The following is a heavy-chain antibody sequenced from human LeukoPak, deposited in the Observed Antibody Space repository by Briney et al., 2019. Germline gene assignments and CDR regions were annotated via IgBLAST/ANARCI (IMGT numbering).Heavy chain of an antibody. CDR3: ARGLTYYYDSSGYSYSDRFDY. J-gene: IGHJ4*02. V-gene: IGHV4-39*01. D-gene: IGHD3-22*01. Sequence: SETLSLTCTVSGGSISSSSYYWGWIRQPPGKGLEWIVSIYYSGSTYYNPSLKSRVTISVDTSKNQFSLKLSSVTAADTAVYYCARGLTYYYDSSGYSYSDRFDYWGQGTLVTVSS. CDR2: IYYSGST. CDR1: GGSISSSSYY.